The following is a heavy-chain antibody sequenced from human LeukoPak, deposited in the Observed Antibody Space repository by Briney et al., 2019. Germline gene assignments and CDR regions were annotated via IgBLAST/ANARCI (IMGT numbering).Heavy chain of an antibody. Sequence: GGSLRLSCAASGFSFGTCAMNWVRQAPGKGLEWVANIKQDGSEKYYVDSVKGRFTISRDNAKNSLYLQMNSLRAEDTAVYYCARPSFRTFDYWGQGTLVTVSS. CDR3: ARPSFRTFDY. CDR2: IKQDGSEK. J-gene: IGHJ4*02. D-gene: IGHD1-7*01. V-gene: IGHV3-7*01. CDR1: GFSFGTCA.